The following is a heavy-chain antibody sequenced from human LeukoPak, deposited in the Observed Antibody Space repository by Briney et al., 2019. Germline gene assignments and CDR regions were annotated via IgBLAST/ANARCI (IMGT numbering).Heavy chain of an antibody. CDR3: ARGTYIVGLPDAFDI. CDR1: GFTFSTYT. CDR2: INNDGRST. J-gene: IGHJ3*02. Sequence: PGGSLRLSCAASGFTFSTYTIHWVRQVPGKGLMWVSRINNDGRSTTYADSVKGRFTISRDNAKNSLYLQMNSLRAEDTAVYYCARGTYIVGLPDAFDIWGQGTMVTVSS. V-gene: IGHV3-74*01. D-gene: IGHD1-26*01.